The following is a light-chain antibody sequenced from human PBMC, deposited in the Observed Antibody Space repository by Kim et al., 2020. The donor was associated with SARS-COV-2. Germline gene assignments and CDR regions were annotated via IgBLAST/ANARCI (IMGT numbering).Light chain of an antibody. Sequence: DIQMTQSPSILSASVGDRVTVTCRASQTINTWLAWYRQSPGKAPNLLIYEASSLVSGVPARFSGSGSGTEFTLTISSLQPDDFATYYCQQYYGFSRTFGQGTKVEIK. J-gene: IGKJ1*01. CDR2: EAS. CDR3: QQYYGFSRT. V-gene: IGKV1-5*01. CDR1: QTINTW.